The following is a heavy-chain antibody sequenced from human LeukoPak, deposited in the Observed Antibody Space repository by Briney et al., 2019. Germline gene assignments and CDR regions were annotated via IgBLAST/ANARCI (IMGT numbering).Heavy chain of an antibody. J-gene: IGHJ6*03. CDR1: GGSISSSSYY. D-gene: IGHD3-10*01. V-gene: IGHV4-39*01. CDR2: IYYSGST. Sequence: PSETLSLTCTVSGGSISSSSYYWGWIRQPPGKGLEWIANIYYSGSTYYNPSFKSRVTISVDTSKNQLSLKLSAVTAADTAVYYCASVRRGFGESSKYYSYYYMDVWGNGTTVPIS. CDR3: ASVRRGFGESSKYYSYYYMDV.